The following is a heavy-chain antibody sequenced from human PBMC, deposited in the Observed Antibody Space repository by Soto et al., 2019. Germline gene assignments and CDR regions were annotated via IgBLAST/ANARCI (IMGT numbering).Heavy chain of an antibody. CDR3: AKLIQLWSHSDY. CDR1: GCTFSNHA. CDR2: ISGSGGST. V-gene: IGHV3-23*01. D-gene: IGHD5-18*01. Sequence: GRPIRLSCAASGCTFSNHAMSWIRQAPGKGLEWVSAISGSGGSTYYADSVKGRFTISRDNSKNTLYLQMNSLRAEDTAVYYCAKLIQLWSHSDYWGQGTLVTVSS. J-gene: IGHJ4*02.